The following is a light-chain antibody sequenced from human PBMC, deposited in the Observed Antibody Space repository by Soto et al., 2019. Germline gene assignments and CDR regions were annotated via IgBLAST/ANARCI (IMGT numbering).Light chain of an antibody. CDR2: RAS. CDR3: QHSYSSPPWT. V-gene: IGKV1-39*01. J-gene: IGKJ1*01. CDR1: QTIRTF. Sequence: DIQMTQSPASLSASVGDRVTISCRASQTIRTFLNWYQQKPGTAPRLLIYRASSVQSGVPPRFSGSGSGRDFTLTISSLRPEDIATYFFQHSYSSPPWTFGQGTKVEV.